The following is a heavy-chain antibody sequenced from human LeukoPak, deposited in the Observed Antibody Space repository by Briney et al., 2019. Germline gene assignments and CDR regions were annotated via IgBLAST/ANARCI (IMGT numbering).Heavy chain of an antibody. CDR2: INWNSGNI. J-gene: IGHJ4*02. CDR3: ARGLPGYTSGWSIDY. Sequence: GRSLRLSCAASGFPFDDSAMHWVRQAPGKGPEWVSGINWNSGNINYADSVRGRFTVSRDNAKNSLYLQMNSLKTEDTAFYYCARGLPGYTSGWSIDYWGQGTLVTVSS. V-gene: IGHV3-9*01. D-gene: IGHD6-19*01. CDR1: GFPFDDSA.